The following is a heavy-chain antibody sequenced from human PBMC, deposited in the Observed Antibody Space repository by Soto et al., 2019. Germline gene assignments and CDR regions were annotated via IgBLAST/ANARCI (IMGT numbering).Heavy chain of an antibody. CDR3: ARGQGAAIGDYYYHGMDV. CDR1: GFIFSGSA. CDR2: IRSRANNFAT. D-gene: IGHD2-2*02. V-gene: IGHV3-73*02. J-gene: IGHJ6*02. Sequence: EVQLEESGGGLVQPGGSLKLSCAASGFIFSGSAIHWVRQASGKGLEWVGRIRSRANNFATSSAASVKGRFTFSRDDSKNTAYLQMNTLKPEDTAVYYCARGQGAAIGDYYYHGMDVWGQGTTVTVSS.